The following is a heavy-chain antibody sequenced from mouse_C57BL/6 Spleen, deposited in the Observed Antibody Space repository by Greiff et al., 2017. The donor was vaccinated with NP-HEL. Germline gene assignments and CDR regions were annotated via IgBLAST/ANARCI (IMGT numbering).Heavy chain of an antibody. D-gene: IGHD2-4*01. CDR1: GYAFSSSW. Sequence: QVQLQQSGPELVKPGASVKISCKASGYAFSSSWMNWVKQRPGKGLEWIGRIYPGDGDTNYNGKFKGKATLTADKSSSTAYMQLSSLTSEDSAVYFSARREGLDYLYAMDYWGQGTSVTVSS. CDR2: IYPGDGDT. CDR3: ARREGLDYLYAMDY. J-gene: IGHJ4*01. V-gene: IGHV1-82*01.